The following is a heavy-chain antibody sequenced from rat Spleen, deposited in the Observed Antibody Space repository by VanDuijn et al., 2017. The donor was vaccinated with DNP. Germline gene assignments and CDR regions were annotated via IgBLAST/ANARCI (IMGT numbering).Heavy chain of an antibody. V-gene: IGHV5-25*01. CDR1: GFIFSNYY. CDR2: ISSGGGNT. D-gene: IGHD5-1*01. J-gene: IGHJ4*01. CDR3: ARHGEPYYNAMDA. Sequence: EVQLVESGGGLVQPRGSMKLSCSASGFIFSNYYMAWVRQAPTKGLEWVASISSGGGNTYYRDSVKGRFTISRDNAKNTQYLQMDSLRSEDTATYYCARHGEPYYNAMDAWGQGTSVTVSS.